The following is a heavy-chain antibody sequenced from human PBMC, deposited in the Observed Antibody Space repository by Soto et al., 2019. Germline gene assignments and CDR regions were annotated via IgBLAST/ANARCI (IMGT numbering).Heavy chain of an antibody. CDR2: IIPISGTT. Sequence: ASVKVSCKASGGTFSTHAIIWVRQAPGHGLEWMGGIIPISGTTYYTQKFQGRVTITADEPTSTAFMELSSLKSEDTAVFYCARGYCSGGNCYSGMDVWGQGTMVTVSS. CDR3: ARGYCSGGNCYSGMDV. D-gene: IGHD2-15*01. CDR1: GGTFSTHA. J-gene: IGHJ6*02. V-gene: IGHV1-69*13.